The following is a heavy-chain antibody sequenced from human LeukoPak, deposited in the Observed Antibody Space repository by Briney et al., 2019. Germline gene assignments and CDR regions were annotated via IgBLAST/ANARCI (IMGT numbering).Heavy chain of an antibody. CDR3: AKRGIVIRGILVIGYHQEAYHYDY. J-gene: IGHJ4*02. CDR1: GISLSNYA. V-gene: IGHV3-23*01. Sequence: GGSLRLSCVVSGISLSNYAMSWDRQAPGKGLEWVSYISERGGSTAYADSVKGRFTISRDNSLNTLYLQMSSLRAEDTAVYFCAKRGIVIRGILVIGYHQEAYHYDYWGQGVLVTVSS. D-gene: IGHD3-10*01. CDR2: ISERGGST.